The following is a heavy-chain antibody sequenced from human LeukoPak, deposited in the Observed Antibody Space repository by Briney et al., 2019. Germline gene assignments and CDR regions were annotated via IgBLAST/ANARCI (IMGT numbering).Heavy chain of an antibody. CDR3: AKGGKWDVTPFDY. Sequence: GGSLRLSCAASGFTFSSYAMSWVRQAPGKGLEWVSAISGSGGSTYYADSVKGLFTISRDNSKNTLYLQVNSLRAEDTAVYYCAKGGKWDVTPFDYWGQGTLVTVSS. V-gene: IGHV3-23*01. J-gene: IGHJ4*02. D-gene: IGHD1-26*01. CDR2: ISGSGGST. CDR1: GFTFSSYA.